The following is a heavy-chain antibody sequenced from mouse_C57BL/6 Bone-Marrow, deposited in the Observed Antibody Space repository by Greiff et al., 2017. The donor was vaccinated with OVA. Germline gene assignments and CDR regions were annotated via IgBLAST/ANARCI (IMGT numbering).Heavy chain of an antibody. J-gene: IGHJ3*01. CDR1: GYTFTSYG. D-gene: IGHD2-1*01. V-gene: IGHV1-81*01. Sequence: QVQLQQSGAELARPGASVKLSCKASGYTFTSYGISWVKQRTGQGLEWIGEIYPRSGNTYYNEKFKGKATLTADNSSSTAYMELRSLTSEDSAVYFCARKGLYSFAYGGQGTLVTVSA. CDR2: IYPRSGNT. CDR3: ARKGLYSFAY.